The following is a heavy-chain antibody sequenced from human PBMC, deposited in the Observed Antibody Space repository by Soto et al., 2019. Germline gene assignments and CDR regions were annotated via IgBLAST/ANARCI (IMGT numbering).Heavy chain of an antibody. Sequence: EVQLVESGGGLVQPGGSLRLSCAASGFTFSSYWMSWVRQAPGKGLEWVANIKQAGSEKYYVDSVKGRFTISRDNAKNSLYLQMNSLRAEDTAVYYCARDQVDIVVVPAATHYYYYGMDVWGQGTTVTVSS. CDR3: ARDQVDIVVVPAATHYYYYGMDV. V-gene: IGHV3-7*05. CDR2: IKQAGSEK. D-gene: IGHD2-2*01. J-gene: IGHJ6*02. CDR1: GFTFSSYW.